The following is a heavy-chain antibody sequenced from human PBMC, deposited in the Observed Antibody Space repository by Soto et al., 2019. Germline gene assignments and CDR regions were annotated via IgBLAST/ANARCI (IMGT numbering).Heavy chain of an antibody. D-gene: IGHD3-22*01. CDR3: ARLARPSYHSDSRNYYPSWFDP. J-gene: IGHJ5*02. CDR1: GYSFTSYW. Sequence: GESLKISCKGSGYSFTSYWIGWVRQMPGKGLEWMGIIYPGDSETRYSPSFQGQVTISADKSISTAYLQWSSLKATDTAMYYCARLARPSYHSDSRNYYPSWFDPWGQGTLVTVSS. CDR2: IYPGDSET. V-gene: IGHV5-51*01.